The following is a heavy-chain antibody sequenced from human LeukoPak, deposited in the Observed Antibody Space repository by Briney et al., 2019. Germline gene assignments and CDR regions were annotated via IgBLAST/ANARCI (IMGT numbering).Heavy chain of an antibody. Sequence: PGGSLRLSCAASGFTFSSYNMNWVRQAPGKGLEWVSSITSSSSFIYYADSVRGRFTISRDNAKNSLYLQMNSLRAEDTAVYYCARGVRDDYNLFYWGQRTLVTVSS. CDR1: GFTFSSYN. CDR2: ITSSSSFI. V-gene: IGHV3-21*01. D-gene: IGHD5-24*01. J-gene: IGHJ4*02. CDR3: ARGVRDDYNLFY.